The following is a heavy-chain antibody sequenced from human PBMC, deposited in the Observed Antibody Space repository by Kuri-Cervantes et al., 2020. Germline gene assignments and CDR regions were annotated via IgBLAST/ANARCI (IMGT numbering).Heavy chain of an antibody. V-gene: IGHV3-9*01. CDR3: AKDIGYDILTGYYGMDV. CDR2: ISWNSGSI. D-gene: IGHD3-9*01. Sequence: GGSLRPSSAAYGFTFDDYAMHWVRQAPGKGLEWVSGISWNSGSIGYADSVKGRFTSSRDNAKNSLYLQMNSLRAEDTALYYCAKDIGYDILTGYYGMDVWGQGTTVTVSS. CDR1: GFTFDDYA. J-gene: IGHJ6*02.